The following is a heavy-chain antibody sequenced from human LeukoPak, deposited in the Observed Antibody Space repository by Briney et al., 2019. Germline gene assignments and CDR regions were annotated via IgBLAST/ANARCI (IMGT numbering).Heavy chain of an antibody. CDR3: ARVAKHFRGGLSFYYMDV. Sequence: SETLSLTCTVSGGSLTNYYWSWIRQPPGKGLDWIGHIYYSGSTNYNPSLKSRVTISLDTSKDQFSLKVISVTAADTAVYYCARVAKHFRGGLSFYYMDVWGKGTTVTISS. CDR1: GGSLTNYY. D-gene: IGHD3-10*01. J-gene: IGHJ6*03. V-gene: IGHV4-59*01. CDR2: IYYSGST.